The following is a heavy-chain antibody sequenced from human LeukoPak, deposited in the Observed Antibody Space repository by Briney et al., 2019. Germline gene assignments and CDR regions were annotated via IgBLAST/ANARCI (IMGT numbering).Heavy chain of an antibody. V-gene: IGHV3-9*01. CDR2: ISWNSGRI. J-gene: IGHJ4*02. Sequence: PGRSLLLSCAAHLFNLYDYAMQRVRRAPAKVLGRVLGISWNSGRIGYADSVKGRFTISRDNAKNSLYLQMNSLRAEDTALYYCAKDMGEWELLAYWGQGTLVTVSS. CDR1: LFNLYDYA. D-gene: IGHD1-26*01. CDR3: AKDMGEWELLAY.